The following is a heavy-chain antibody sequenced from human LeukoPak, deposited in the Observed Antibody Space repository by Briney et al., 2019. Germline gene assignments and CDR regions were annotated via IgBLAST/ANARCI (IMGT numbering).Heavy chain of an antibody. CDR2: IYYSGST. CDR3: ARDDTGTIDY. Sequence: SETLSLTCTVSGGSTSSYYWSWIRQPPGKGLEWIGYIYYSGSTNYNPSLKSRVTISVDTSKNQFSLKLSSVTAADTAVYYCARDDTGTIDYRGQGTLVTVSS. J-gene: IGHJ4*02. D-gene: IGHD1-1*01. V-gene: IGHV4-59*01. CDR1: GGSTSSYY.